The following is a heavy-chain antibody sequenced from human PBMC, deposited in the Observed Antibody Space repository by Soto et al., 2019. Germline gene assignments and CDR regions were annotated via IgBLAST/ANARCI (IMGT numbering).Heavy chain of an antibody. Sequence: SETLSLTWTVFGGSISSDDCYCIWNRQPPGKGLEWIGYIYYSGSPNYNPSLKSRVLISIDKSKNQFSLRLTSVTAADTATYYCAIIGGDYGSNNWIDPWGQGALVTVSS. J-gene: IGHJ5*02. D-gene: IGHD4-17*01. CDR3: AIIGGDYGSNNWIDP. CDR1: GGSISSDDCY. CDR2: IYYSGSP. V-gene: IGHV4-61*08.